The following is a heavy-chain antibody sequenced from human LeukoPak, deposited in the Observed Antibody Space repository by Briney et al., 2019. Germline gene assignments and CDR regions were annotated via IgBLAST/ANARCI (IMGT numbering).Heavy chain of an antibody. D-gene: IGHD3-3*01. J-gene: IGHJ4*02. CDR3: ATDRGWRTSGYYLYYFEY. Sequence: GGSLRLSRAASGFIFTNYFMSWVRQAPGKGLEWVASIKHDGSEKYYVDSVRGRFTISRDNTMNSLYLQMSSLRAEDTAVYYCATDRGWRTSGYYLYYFEYWGQGTLVTFSS. V-gene: IGHV3-7*01. CDR1: GFIFTNYF. CDR2: IKHDGSEK.